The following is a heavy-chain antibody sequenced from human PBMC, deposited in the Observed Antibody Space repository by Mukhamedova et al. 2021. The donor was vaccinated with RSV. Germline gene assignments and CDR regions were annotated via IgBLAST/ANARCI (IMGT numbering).Heavy chain of an antibody. V-gene: IGHV4-39*07. D-gene: IGHD3-3*01. CDR2: IYYSGST. J-gene: IGHJ5*02. CDR3: ARGASNYDFWSGYGGNWFDP. Sequence: GSIYYSGSTYYNPSLKSRVTISVDTSKNQFSLKLSSVTAADTAVYYCARGASNYDFWSGYGGNWFDPWGHGTLVTVSS.